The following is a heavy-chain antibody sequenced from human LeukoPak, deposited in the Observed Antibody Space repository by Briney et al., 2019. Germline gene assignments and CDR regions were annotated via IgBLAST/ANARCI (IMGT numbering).Heavy chain of an antibody. CDR3: ARNGAAGTPNRFFNWFDP. V-gene: IGHV5-51*01. CDR2: IYPGNSDT. D-gene: IGHD3-3*01. CDR1: GYSFTTYW. Sequence: PGKSLKISCKGFGYSFTTYWIAWVRQMPGKGLEWMGLIYPGNSDTRYSPSFQGQVTFSADKSIDTAYLQWSSLQASDTAIYYCARNGAAGTPNRFFNWFDPWGQGTLVTVSS. J-gene: IGHJ5*02.